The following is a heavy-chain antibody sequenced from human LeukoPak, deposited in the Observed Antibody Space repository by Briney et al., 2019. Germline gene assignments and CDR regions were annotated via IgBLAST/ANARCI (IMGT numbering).Heavy chain of an antibody. CDR3: ARDLYGSGSYPDLCED. V-gene: IGHV4-30-2*01. CDR2: IYHRGSN. CDR1: GGSISSGDSS. J-gene: IGHJ4*02. Sequence: SETLSLTCSLSGGSISSGDSSWSWLRQPPGKGLEWIGSIYHRGSNDYNPSLESRVSISVDRSKNQFSLKVNSVTAADTAVYYCARDLYGSGSYPDLCEDWGQGTLVTVSS. D-gene: IGHD3-10*01.